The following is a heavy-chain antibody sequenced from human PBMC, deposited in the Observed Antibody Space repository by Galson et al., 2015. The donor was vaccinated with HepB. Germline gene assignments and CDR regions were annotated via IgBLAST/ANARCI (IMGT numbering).Heavy chain of an antibody. J-gene: IGHJ6*02. CDR1: GFTFSSYS. D-gene: IGHD3-22*01. Sequence: SLRLSCAASGFTFSSYSMNWVRQAPGKGLEWVSYISSSSSTIYYADSVKGRFTIFRDNAKNSLYLQMNSLRDEDTAVYYCARDPDYYDSSGYYYYYYGMDVWGQGTTVTVSS. CDR3: ARDPDYYDSSGYYYYYYGMDV. CDR2: ISSSSSTI. V-gene: IGHV3-48*02.